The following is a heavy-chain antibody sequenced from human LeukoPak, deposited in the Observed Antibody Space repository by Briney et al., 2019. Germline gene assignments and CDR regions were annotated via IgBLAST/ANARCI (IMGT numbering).Heavy chain of an antibody. CDR1: GFTFSSYA. CDR3: AKDHETYYYDSSGYYY. V-gene: IGHV3-23*01. J-gene: IGHJ4*02. CDR2: ISGSGGST. Sequence: PGGSLRLSCAASGFTFSSYAMSWVRQAPGKGLERVSAISGSGGSTYYADSVKGRFTISRDNSKNTLYLQMNSLRAEDTAVYYCAKDHETYYYDSSGYYYWGQGTLVTVSS. D-gene: IGHD3-22*01.